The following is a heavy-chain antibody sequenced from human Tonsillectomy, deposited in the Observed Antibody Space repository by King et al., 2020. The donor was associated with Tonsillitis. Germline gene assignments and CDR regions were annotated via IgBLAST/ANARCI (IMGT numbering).Heavy chain of an antibody. CDR1: GYTFTDYY. CDR2: INPHSGGT. Sequence: VQLVESGAEVKKPGASVKVSCTASGYTFTDYYIHWVRQAPGQGLEWMGWINPHSGGTNHAQKFQGRVTMTRDTSIRTAYMELSRLRSDDTAVYYCARSPRTTVTTLFDYWGQGTLVTVS. J-gene: IGHJ4*02. V-gene: IGHV1-2*02. CDR3: ARSPRTTVTTLFDY. D-gene: IGHD4-17*01.